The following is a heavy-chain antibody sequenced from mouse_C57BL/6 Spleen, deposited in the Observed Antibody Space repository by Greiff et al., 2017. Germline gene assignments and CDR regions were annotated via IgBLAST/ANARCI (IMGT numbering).Heavy chain of an antibody. CDR3: AAHSNYGAVDY. Sequence: VQLVESGPDLVKPGASLKLSCKASGYAFSSSWMTWVRQRPGKGLEWVGRLNHGDGDTNYNGKFKGKATLTADKSCSTAYMQLSSLTSEDSAVYFCAAHSNYGAVDYWGQGTSVTVSA. CDR1: GYAFSSSW. CDR2: LNHGDGDT. V-gene: IGHV1-82*01. J-gene: IGHJ4*01. D-gene: IGHD2-5*01.